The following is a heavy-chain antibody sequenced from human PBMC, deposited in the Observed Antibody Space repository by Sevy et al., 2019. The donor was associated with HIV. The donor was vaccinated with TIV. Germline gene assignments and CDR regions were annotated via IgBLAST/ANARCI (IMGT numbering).Heavy chain of an antibody. V-gene: IGHV4-30-2*01. CDR3: ARAAARMTTVTHFDY. D-gene: IGHD4-17*01. Sequence: SETLSLTCAVSGGSISSGGYSWNWIRQPPGKGLEWIGYIYHTGNTYYKPSLKSRVTISVDRSNNQFSLKLNSVTAADTAVYYCARAAARMTTVTHFDYWGQGTLVTVSS. J-gene: IGHJ4*02. CDR2: IYHTGNT. CDR1: GGSISSGGYS.